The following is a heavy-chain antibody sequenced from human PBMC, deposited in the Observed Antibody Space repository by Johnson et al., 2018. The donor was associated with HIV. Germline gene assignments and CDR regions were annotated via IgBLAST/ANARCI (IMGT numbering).Heavy chain of an antibody. J-gene: IGHJ3*02. Sequence: VQLVESGGGLVQPGGSLRLSCAASGFTFDDYAMHWVRQAPGKGLEWVSGISWNSGSIGYADSVKGRFPISRDNAKNSLYLQMNSQRAEDTALYYCAKDRALAAAGWPSDAFDIWGQGTMVTVSS. CDR2: ISWNSGSI. CDR3: AKDRALAAAGWPSDAFDI. CDR1: GFTFDDYA. V-gene: IGHV3-9*01. D-gene: IGHD6-13*01.